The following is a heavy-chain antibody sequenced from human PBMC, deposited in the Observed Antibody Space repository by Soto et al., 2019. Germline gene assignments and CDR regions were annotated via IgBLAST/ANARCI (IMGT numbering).Heavy chain of an antibody. CDR3: ARGLPIFGVVIMGLFDY. CDR1: GYTFTGYY. Sequence: ASVKVSCKASGYTFTGYYMHWVRQAPGQGLEWMGWINPNSGGTNYAQKFQGWVTMTRDTSISTAYMELSRLRSDDTAVYYCARGLPIFGVVIMGLFDYWGQGTLVTVSS. V-gene: IGHV1-2*04. CDR2: INPNSGGT. D-gene: IGHD3-3*01. J-gene: IGHJ4*02.